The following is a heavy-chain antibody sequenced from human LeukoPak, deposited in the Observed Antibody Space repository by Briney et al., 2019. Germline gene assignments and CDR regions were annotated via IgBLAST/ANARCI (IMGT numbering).Heavy chain of an antibody. CDR3: ARVGIAAAGTPFDY. CDR1: GGSISSGGYS. CDR2: IYHSGST. J-gene: IGHJ4*02. V-gene: IGHV4-30-2*05. Sequence: PSQTLSLTCAVSGGSISSGGYSWSWIRQPPGKGLEWIVYIYHSGSTYYNPSLKSRVTISVDTSKNQFSLKLSSVTAADTAVYYCARVGIAAAGTPFDYWGQGTLVTVSS. D-gene: IGHD6-13*01.